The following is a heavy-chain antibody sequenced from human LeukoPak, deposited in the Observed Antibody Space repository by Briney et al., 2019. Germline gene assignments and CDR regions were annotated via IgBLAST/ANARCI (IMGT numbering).Heavy chain of an antibody. J-gene: IGHJ4*02. V-gene: IGHV3-7*01. CDR2: IKQDGSEK. CDR3: ARVGYYYDSSGYHYFDY. D-gene: IGHD3-22*01. CDR1: GFTFSSYW. Sequence: GGSLRLSCAASGFTFSSYWMSWVRQAPGKGLEWVANIKQDGSEKYYVDSVKGRFTISRDNAKNSLYLQMNSLRAEDTAVYYCARVGYYYDSSGYHYFDYWGQGTLVTVSS.